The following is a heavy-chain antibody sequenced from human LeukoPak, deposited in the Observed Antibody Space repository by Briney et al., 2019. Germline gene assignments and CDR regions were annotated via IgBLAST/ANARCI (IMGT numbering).Heavy chain of an antibody. J-gene: IGHJ4*02. CDR3: ARYYYGSGPSPFDY. D-gene: IGHD3-10*01. Sequence: PGGSLRLSCAASGFTFTSYAMSWVRQAPGKGLEWVSAISGSGGTTYYADSVKGRFTISRDNSKNTLYLQMNSLRAEDTAVYYCARYYYGSGPSPFDYWGQGTLVTVSS. V-gene: IGHV3-23*01. CDR2: ISGSGGTT. CDR1: GFTFTSYA.